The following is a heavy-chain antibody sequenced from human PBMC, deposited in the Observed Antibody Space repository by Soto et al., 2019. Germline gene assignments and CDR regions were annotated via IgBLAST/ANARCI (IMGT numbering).Heavy chain of an antibody. CDR2: IDQGGGEE. D-gene: IGHD3-10*01. V-gene: IGHV3-7*05. CDR3: ARGGNWFAP. Sequence: EVQLVESGGGLVQPGGSLRLSCAASGFSFSTYWMAWVRQAPGKGLEWVANIDQGGGEEYYVDSVRGRFTISRDNAKNSLYLQMNSLRAEDTDIYYCARGGNWFAPWGQGTLVSVSS. J-gene: IGHJ5*02. CDR1: GFSFSTYW.